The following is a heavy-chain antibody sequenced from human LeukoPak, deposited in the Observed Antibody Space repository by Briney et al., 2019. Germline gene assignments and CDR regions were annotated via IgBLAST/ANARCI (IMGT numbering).Heavy chain of an antibody. CDR3: ARSLILDQLLYLGSYFDY. CDR2: IYYSGST. J-gene: IGHJ4*02. CDR1: GGSISSSSYY. V-gene: IGHV4-61*05. Sequence: SETLSLTCTVSGGSISSSSYYWGWIRQPPGKGLEWIGYIYYSGSTNYNPSLKSRVTISVDTSKNQFSLKLSSVTAADTAVYYCARSLILDQLLYLGSYFDYWGQGTLVTVSS. D-gene: IGHD2-2*02.